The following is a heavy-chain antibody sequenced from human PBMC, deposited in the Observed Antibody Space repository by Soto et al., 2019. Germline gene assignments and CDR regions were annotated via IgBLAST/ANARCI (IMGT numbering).Heavy chain of an antibody. V-gene: IGHV3-30*18. D-gene: IGHD3-10*01. Sequence: AESLRLSCAASGFTFSSYGMHWVRQAQGTGMEWVAVIYYDGSNKYYADSVKGRFTISRDNAKNTLDLQKNSLRAEDTAVYYGAKEEYYGSGIEGGGKYYFDYWGQGTLVAVSS. CDR1: GFTFSSYG. J-gene: IGHJ4*02. CDR2: IYYDGSNK. CDR3: AKEEYYGSGIEGGGKYYFDY.